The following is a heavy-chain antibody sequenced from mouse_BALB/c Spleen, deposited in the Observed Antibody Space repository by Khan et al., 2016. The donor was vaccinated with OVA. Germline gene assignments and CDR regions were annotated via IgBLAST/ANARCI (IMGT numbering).Heavy chain of an antibody. J-gene: IGHJ2*01. V-gene: IGHV5-4*02. CDR3: AVTTVSYLDY. D-gene: IGHD1-1*01. CDR2: ISDGGSYT. CDR1: GFTFSDYY. Sequence: EVELVESGGGLVKPGGSLKLSCAASGFTFSDYYMYWVRQTPEKRLEWVATISDGGSYTYYPDSVKGRFTISRDNAKNNLYLQMSSLKSEDTAMYYCAVTTVSYLDYWGQGTTLTVSS.